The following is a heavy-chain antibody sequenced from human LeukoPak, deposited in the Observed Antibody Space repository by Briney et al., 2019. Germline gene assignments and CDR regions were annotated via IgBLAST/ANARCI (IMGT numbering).Heavy chain of an antibody. CDR3: ARDHQGGSYSIFDY. D-gene: IGHD1-26*01. Sequence: GGSLRLSCAASGFTFSSYEMNWVRQAPGKGLEWVSYISSSGSTIYYADSVKGRFTISRDNAKNSLYLQMNSLRAEDTAVYYCARDHQGGSYSIFDYWGQGTLVTVSS. CDR2: ISSSGSTI. V-gene: IGHV3-48*03. J-gene: IGHJ4*02. CDR1: GFTFSSYE.